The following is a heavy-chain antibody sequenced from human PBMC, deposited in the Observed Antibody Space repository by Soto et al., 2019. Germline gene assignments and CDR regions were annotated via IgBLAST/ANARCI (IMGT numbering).Heavy chain of an antibody. D-gene: IGHD3-22*01. Sequence: TSETLSLTCTVTGDSINNRSYYWGWIRQPPGKGLEWIGSIYYSGSTYNNPSLKSRVSMSVDTSKNQFSLKLRSVTAADTGVYYCARDPPDSSRGHYSFDYWGQGTLVTVSS. J-gene: IGHJ4*02. CDR3: ARDPPDSSRGHYSFDY. V-gene: IGHV4-39*02. CDR1: GDSINNRSYY. CDR2: IYYSGST.